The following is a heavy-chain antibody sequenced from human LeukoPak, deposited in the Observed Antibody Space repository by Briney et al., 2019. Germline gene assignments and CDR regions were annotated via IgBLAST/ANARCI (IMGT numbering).Heavy chain of an antibody. CDR2: INHSGST. CDR1: GGSFSGYY. Sequence: SETLSLTCAVYGGSFSGYYWSWIRQPPGKGLEWIGEINHSGSTNYNPSLKSRVTISVDTSKNQFSLKLSTVTAADTAVYYCARGRAWCSGGSCYRYYFDYWGQGTLVTVSS. CDR3: ARGRAWCSGGSCYRYYFDY. J-gene: IGHJ4*02. V-gene: IGHV4-34*01. D-gene: IGHD2-15*01.